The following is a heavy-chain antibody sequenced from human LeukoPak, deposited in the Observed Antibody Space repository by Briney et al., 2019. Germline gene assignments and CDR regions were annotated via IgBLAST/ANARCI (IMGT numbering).Heavy chain of an antibody. D-gene: IGHD3-10*01. CDR3: ARHVEVRGVIIYYYRDV. J-gene: IGHJ6*03. CDR1: GYSFTSYW. Sequence: GGSLKISCQGSGYSFTSYWLGWVRQMPGKGLEWMGIFYPGDSDTRYSPSYQGQVTISPDKSTSPAYLQWSSLKASDTAMYSCARHVEVRGVIIYYYRDVWGKGTTVTVSS. CDR2: FYPGDSDT. V-gene: IGHV5-51*01.